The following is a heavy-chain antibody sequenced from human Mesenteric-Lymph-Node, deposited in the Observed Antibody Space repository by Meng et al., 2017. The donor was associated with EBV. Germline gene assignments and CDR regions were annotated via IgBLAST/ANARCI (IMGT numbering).Heavy chain of an antibody. CDR3: ARDLWGADY. Sequence: LRLQVLGPGLVRPSETLSRTCTVSCDSISSSSYYWGWIRQHPGKGLEWIGNIYYSGSTYYNPSLKSRVTISLDTSKNQFSLKLSSVTAADTAVYYCARDLWGADYWGQGTLVTVSS. V-gene: IGHV4-39*07. J-gene: IGHJ4*02. CDR1: CDSISSSSYY. D-gene: IGHD7-27*01. CDR2: IYYSGST.